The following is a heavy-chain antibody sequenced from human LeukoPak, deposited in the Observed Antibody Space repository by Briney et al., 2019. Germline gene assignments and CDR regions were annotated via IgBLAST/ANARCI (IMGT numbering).Heavy chain of an antibody. J-gene: IGHJ3*01. D-gene: IGHD4-17*01. CDR3: AKDPNGDYLDAFDF. V-gene: IGHV3-23*01. CDR2: ITGSGGTT. Sequence: GGSLRLTCTGSGFAFGNYGVTWVRQPPGKGLDWVSAITGSGGTTRYTDSVTGRFTISRDNSGNTLFLQMNSLRAEDTAVYYCAKDPNGDYLDAFDFWGPGTLVTVSS. CDR1: GFAFGNYG.